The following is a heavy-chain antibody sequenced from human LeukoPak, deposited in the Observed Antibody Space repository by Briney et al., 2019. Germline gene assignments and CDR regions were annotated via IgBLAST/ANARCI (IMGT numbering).Heavy chain of an antibody. V-gene: IGHV1-69*06. CDR1: GGTFSSYA. D-gene: IGHD3-9*01. CDR2: FIPIFGTA. Sequence: GSSVKVSCKASGGTFSSYAISWVRQAPGQGLEWMGGFIPIFGTANYAQKFQGRVTITADKSTSTAYMELSSLRSEDTAVYYCARGDILTGYYVMGFDYWGQGTLVTVSS. CDR3: ARGDILTGYYVMGFDY. J-gene: IGHJ4*02.